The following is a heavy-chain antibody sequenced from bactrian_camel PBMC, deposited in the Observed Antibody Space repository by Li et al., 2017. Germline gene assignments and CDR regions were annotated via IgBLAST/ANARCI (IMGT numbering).Heavy chain of an antibody. D-gene: IGHD4*01. Sequence: VQLVESGGGSVQSGGSLRLSCAASGFIFSRYAMSWVRQAPGKGLEWVSAINSGGISTYYVDSVKGRFTIFRDNAKNTVYLQMNSLKPEDTAVYYCVRDRLIYSDYGPGEYWGQGTQVTVS. CDR1: GFIFSRYA. CDR3: VRDRLIYSDYGPGEY. V-gene: IGHV3S40*01. J-gene: IGHJ4*01. CDR2: INSGGIST.